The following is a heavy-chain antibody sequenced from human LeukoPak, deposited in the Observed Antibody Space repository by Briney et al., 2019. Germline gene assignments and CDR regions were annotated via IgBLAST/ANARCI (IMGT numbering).Heavy chain of an antibody. CDR1: GASISSGYW. Sequence: SETLSLTCAVSGASISSGYWWSWVRQPPGKGLEWIGEIYHSGSTNHNPSLKSRVTISVDKSKSQFSLNLSSVTAADTAVYYCARLPGSSHGYYFDYWGQGTLVTVSS. CDR2: IYHSGST. J-gene: IGHJ4*02. CDR3: ARLPGSSHGYYFDY. V-gene: IGHV4-4*02. D-gene: IGHD5-18*01.